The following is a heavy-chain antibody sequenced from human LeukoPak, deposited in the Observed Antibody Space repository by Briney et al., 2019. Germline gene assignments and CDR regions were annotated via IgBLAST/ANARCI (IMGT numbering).Heavy chain of an antibody. CDR2: IRAFNGNA. V-gene: IGHV1-18*01. CDR3: AVGGVYCSGGACYSGSSAYMDV. CDR1: GYTFTILS. Sequence: ASVRVSCKASGYTFTILSFSWVRQSPGQGLEWMAWIRAFNGNANYAQKFQDRVTMTTDTSTGTAYMELRSLRSDDTAVYYCAVGGVYCSGGACYSGSSAYMDVWGKGTTVTVSS. J-gene: IGHJ6*03. D-gene: IGHD2-15*01.